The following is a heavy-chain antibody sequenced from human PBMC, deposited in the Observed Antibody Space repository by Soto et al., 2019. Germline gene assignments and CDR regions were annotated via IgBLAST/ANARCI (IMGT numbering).Heavy chain of an antibody. Sequence: ASVKVSCKASGGTFSSYRFNWVRQARGQGLEWLGGIVPIYRTADYAQKFQGRVTITADESTRTVYLELSSLKSQDTALYYCARDSGAKLSSSWGQGTLVTVSS. D-gene: IGHD6-13*01. J-gene: IGHJ4*02. CDR1: GGTFSSYR. V-gene: IGHV1-69*13. CDR2: IVPIYRTA. CDR3: ARDSGAKLSSS.